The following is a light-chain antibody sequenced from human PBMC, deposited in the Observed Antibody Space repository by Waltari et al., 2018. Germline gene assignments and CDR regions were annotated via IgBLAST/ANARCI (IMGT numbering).Light chain of an antibody. CDR2: RAS. J-gene: IGKJ1*01. V-gene: IGKV3D-15*01. Sequence: EVVITQSPATLSVSPGERVPLSCRASQSAKTSLAWYQQTPGQAPRLLIYRASTRAAGVPDRFSGSGSGTEFTLTISSLQSEDSAIYYCQQYNIWPWTFGPGTNVDIK. CDR3: QQYNIWPWT. CDR1: QSAKTS.